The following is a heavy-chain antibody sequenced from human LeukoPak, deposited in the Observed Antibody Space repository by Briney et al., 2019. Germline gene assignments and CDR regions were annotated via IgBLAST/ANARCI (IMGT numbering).Heavy chain of an antibody. J-gene: IGHJ4*02. D-gene: IGHD6-13*01. Sequence: SGPALVKPTQTLTLTCTFSGFSLSSSGMCVNWIRQPPGKALEWLARIHWYDDKYYITSLKTRLTISKDTSKNQVVLTMTNMDPVDTATYYCARGSIVAAGKYYFHYWGQGTLVTVSS. CDR3: ARGSIVAAGKYYFHY. V-gene: IGHV2-70*11. CDR2: IHWYDDK. CDR1: GFSLSSSGMC.